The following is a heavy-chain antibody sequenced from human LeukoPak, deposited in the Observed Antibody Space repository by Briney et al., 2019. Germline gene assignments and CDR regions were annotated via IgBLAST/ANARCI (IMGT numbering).Heavy chain of an antibody. CDR3: ARHVSRGSGWSYYYYYYGMDV. CDR2: IYYSGST. CDR1: GGSISSYY. Sequence: PSETLSLTCTVSGGSISSYYWSWIRQPPGKGLEWLGYIYYSGSTNYNPSLKSRVTISVDTSKNQFSLKLSSVTAAGTAVYYCARHVSRGSGWSYYYYYYGMDVWGQGTTVTVSS. J-gene: IGHJ6*02. D-gene: IGHD6-19*01. V-gene: IGHV4-59*08.